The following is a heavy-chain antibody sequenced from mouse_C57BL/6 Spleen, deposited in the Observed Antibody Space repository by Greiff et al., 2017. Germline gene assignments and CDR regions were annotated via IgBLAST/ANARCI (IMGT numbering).Heavy chain of an antibody. Sequence: VQLQQSGPELVKPGASVKISCKASGYAFSSSWMNWVKQRPGKGLEWIGRIYPGDGDTNYNGKFKGKATLTADKSSSTAYMQLSSLTSEDSAVYFCARLEIYYGNYDAMDYWGQGTSVTVSS. CDR3: ARLEIYYGNYDAMDY. V-gene: IGHV1-82*01. CDR2: IYPGDGDT. CDR1: GYAFSSSW. D-gene: IGHD2-1*01. J-gene: IGHJ4*01.